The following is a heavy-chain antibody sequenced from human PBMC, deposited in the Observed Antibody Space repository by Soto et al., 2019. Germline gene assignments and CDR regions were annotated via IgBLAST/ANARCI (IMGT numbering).Heavy chain of an antibody. V-gene: IGHV3-30-3*01. CDR1: GFTFSSYA. CDR2: ISYDGSNK. J-gene: IGHJ5*02. Sequence: PXGSLRLTCAASGFTFSSYAMHWVRQAPGKGLEWVAVISYDGSNKYYADSVKGRFTISRDNSKNTLYLQMNSLRAEDTAVYYCATDPLPGYSRGSNWFDPWGQGTLV. CDR3: ATDPLPGYSRGSNWFDP. D-gene: IGHD6-19*01.